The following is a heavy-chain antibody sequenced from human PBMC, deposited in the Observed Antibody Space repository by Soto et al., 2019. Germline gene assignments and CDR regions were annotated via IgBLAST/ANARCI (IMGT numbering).Heavy chain of an antibody. CDR2: ISNDGSQE. CDR1: GFPFSSYG. V-gene: IGHV3-30*18. Sequence: QVQLVESGGGVVQPGRSLRLSCVASGFPFSSYGMFWVRQAPGKGLEWVAGISNDGSQEHYADSVKGRFTISRDNSKNTLFVQMNSLRPEDTAVYYCAKDGHNIFFYNYGMDVWCQGTTVSVSS. D-gene: IGHD3-3*02. CDR3: AKDGHNIFFYNYGMDV. J-gene: IGHJ6*02.